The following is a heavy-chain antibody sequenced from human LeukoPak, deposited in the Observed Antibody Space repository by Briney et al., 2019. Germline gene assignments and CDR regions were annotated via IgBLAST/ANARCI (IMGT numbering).Heavy chain of an antibody. J-gene: IGHJ3*02. CDR3: ARGGRYSSGWYGVERDDAFDI. D-gene: IGHD6-19*01. Sequence: PGGSLRLSCAASGFTFSSYSMNWVRQAPGKGLEWVSSISSSSSYIYYADSVKGRFTISRDNAKNSLYLQMNSLRAEDTAVYYCARGGRYSSGWYGVERDDAFDIWGQGTMVTVSS. CDR2: ISSSSSYI. CDR1: GFTFSSYS. V-gene: IGHV3-21*01.